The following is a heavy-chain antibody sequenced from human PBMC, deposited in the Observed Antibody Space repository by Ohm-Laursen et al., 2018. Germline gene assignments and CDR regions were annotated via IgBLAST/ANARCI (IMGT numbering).Heavy chain of an antibody. Sequence: GTLSLTCDVYGGSFSGYYWSWIRQPPGKGLEWIGEINHSGSTNYNPSLKSRVTISVDTSKNQFSLKMSSVTAADTTVYYCARYDYGDYYFDCWGQGTLVTVSS. J-gene: IGHJ4*02. CDR2: INHSGST. CDR1: GGSFSGYY. V-gene: IGHV4-34*01. D-gene: IGHD4-17*01. CDR3: ARYDYGDYYFDC.